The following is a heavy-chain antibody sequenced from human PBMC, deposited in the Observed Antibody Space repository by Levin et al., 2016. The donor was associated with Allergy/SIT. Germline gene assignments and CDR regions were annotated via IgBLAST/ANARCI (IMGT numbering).Heavy chain of an antibody. J-gene: IGHJ3*02. V-gene: IGHV3-23*01. CDR1: GFTFSSYA. CDR3: SKGISGTYPTSRAFDM. Sequence: GESLKISCAASGFTFSSYAMSWVRQAPGKGLEWVSAISGSGGSTYYADSVKGRFTISRDNFKNTLHLQMDSLSAEDTAIYYCSKGISGTYPTSRAFDMWGQGTMVTVS. CDR2: ISGSGGST. D-gene: IGHD1-26*01.